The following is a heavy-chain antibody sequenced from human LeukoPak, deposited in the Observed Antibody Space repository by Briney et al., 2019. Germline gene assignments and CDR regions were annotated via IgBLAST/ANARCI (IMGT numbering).Heavy chain of an antibody. CDR1: GYTFTSYY. V-gene: IGHV1-46*01. CDR3: ARDPEGVDSSSHLDY. J-gene: IGHJ4*02. D-gene: IGHD6-13*01. Sequence: ASVKVSCKASGYTFTSYYMHWVRQAPGQGLEWMGIINPSGGSTSYAQKFQGRVTMTRDTSTSTVYMELSSLRSEDTAVYYCARDPEGVDSSSHLDYWGQGTLVTVSS. CDR2: INPSGGST.